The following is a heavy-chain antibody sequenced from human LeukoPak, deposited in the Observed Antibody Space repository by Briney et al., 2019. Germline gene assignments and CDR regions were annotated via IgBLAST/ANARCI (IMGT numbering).Heavy chain of an antibody. CDR2: INHSGST. Sequence: SETLSLTCTVSGYSISSGYYWSWIRQPPGKGLESIGEINHSGSTNYNPSLKSRVTISVDTSKNQFSLKLSSVTAADTAVYYCARGRGQWLVRGFYFDYWGQGTLVTVSS. V-gene: IGHV4-38-2*02. J-gene: IGHJ4*02. CDR1: GYSISSGYY. CDR3: ARGRGQWLVRGFYFDY. D-gene: IGHD6-19*01.